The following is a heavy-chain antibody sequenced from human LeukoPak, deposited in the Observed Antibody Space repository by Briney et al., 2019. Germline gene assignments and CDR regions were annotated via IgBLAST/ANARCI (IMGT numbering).Heavy chain of an antibody. V-gene: IGHV1-69*13. CDR2: IIPIFGTA. D-gene: IGHD6-13*01. J-gene: IGHJ4*02. CDR3: ARAAVGYSSSWYDY. CDR1: GGTFSSYA. Sequence: GASVKVSCKASGGTFSSYAISWVRQAPGQGLEWMGGIIPIFGTANYAQKFQGRVTITADESTSTAYMELSSLRSEDTAVYYCARAAVGYSSSWYDYWGQRTLVTVSS.